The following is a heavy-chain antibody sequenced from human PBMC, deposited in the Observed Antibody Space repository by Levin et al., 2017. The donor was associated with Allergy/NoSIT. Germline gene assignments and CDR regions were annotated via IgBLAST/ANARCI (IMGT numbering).Heavy chain of an antibody. CDR2: IYDTGNT. V-gene: IGHV4-59*01. CDR3: TRFVWGSYRGFDY. J-gene: IGHJ4*02. CDR1: GGSISSDN. D-gene: IGHD3-16*02. Sequence: PSETLSLTCTVSGGSISSDNWSWIRQPPGKGLEWIGYIYDTGNTNYNPSLKSRVTLSVDTSKNQFSLKLSSVTPADTAVYYCTRFVWGSYRGFDYWGQGTLVTVSS.